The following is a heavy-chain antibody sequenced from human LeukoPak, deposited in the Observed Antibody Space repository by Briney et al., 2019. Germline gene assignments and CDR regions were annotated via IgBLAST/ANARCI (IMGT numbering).Heavy chain of an antibody. CDR2: INPNSGGT. Sequence: ASVKVSCKASGYTFTGYYMHWVRQAPGQGLEWMGRINPNSGGTNYAQKFQGRVTMTRDTSISTAYMELSRLRSDDTAVYYRARGTYYYDSSGYCFFDYWGQGTLVTVSS. D-gene: IGHD3-22*01. CDR3: ARGTYYYDSSGYCFFDY. V-gene: IGHV1-2*06. J-gene: IGHJ4*02. CDR1: GYTFTGYY.